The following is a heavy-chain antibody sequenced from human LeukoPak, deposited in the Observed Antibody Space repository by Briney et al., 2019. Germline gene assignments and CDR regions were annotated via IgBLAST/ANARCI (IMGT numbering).Heavy chain of an antibody. D-gene: IGHD2-15*01. CDR2: INHSGST. CDR3: ARGSNLVVVVAATTSFDY. CDR1: GGSFSGYY. V-gene: IGHV4-34*01. Sequence: SETLSLTCAVYGGSFSGYYWSWLRQPPGKGLEWIGGINHSGSTNYNPSLKSRVTISVDTSKNQFSLKLSSVTAADTAVYYCARGSNLVVVVAATTSFDYWGQGTLVTVSS. J-gene: IGHJ4*02.